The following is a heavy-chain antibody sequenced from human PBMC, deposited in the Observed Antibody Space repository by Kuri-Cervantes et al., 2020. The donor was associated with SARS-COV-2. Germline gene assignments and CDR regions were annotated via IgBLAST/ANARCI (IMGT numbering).Heavy chain of an antibody. V-gene: IGHV3-23*01. Sequence: GGSLRLSCAASRFTFNNYAMSWVRQAPGKGLEWVSGISGSGDNTYYADSVKGRFTISRDNFKNTVYLQMNSLRAEDTAVYYCANAYGVGALVDWGQGILVTVSS. CDR3: ANAYGVGALVD. D-gene: IGHD3-3*01. CDR1: RFTFNNYA. CDR2: ISGSGDNT. J-gene: IGHJ4*02.